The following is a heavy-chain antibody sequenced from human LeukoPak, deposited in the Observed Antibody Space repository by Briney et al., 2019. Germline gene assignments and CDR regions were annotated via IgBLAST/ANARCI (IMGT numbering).Heavy chain of an antibody. CDR1: GFKFNDYT. Sequence: GGSLRLSCAASGFKFNDYTMHWVRQAPGKGLEWVSLISWDGGTTYYADSVKGRFTISRGNSKNSLHLQMSSLRTEDTALYYCAKGLLHSSGYHHGWYFDYWGQGTLAAVSS. CDR3: AKGLLHSSGYHHGWYFDY. D-gene: IGHD3-22*01. J-gene: IGHJ4*02. V-gene: IGHV3-43*01. CDR2: ISWDGGTT.